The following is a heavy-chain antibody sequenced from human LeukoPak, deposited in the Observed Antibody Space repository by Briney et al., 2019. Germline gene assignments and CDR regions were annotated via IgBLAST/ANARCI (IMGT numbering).Heavy chain of an antibody. V-gene: IGHV3-21*01. D-gene: IGHD3-16*02. CDR2: ISSSSSYI. Sequence: PGGSLRLSCAASGFTFSSYSMNWVRQAPGKGLEWVSSISSSSSYIYYADSVKGRFTISRDNAKNSLYLQMNSLRAEDTAVYYCARVGRRYRYGDAFDIWGQGTMVTVPS. J-gene: IGHJ3*02. CDR1: GFTFSSYS. CDR3: ARVGRRYRYGDAFDI.